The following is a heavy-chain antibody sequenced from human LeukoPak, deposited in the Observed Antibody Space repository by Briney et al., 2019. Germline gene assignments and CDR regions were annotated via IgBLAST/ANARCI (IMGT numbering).Heavy chain of an antibody. J-gene: IGHJ4*02. CDR3: ATRGWLVRGVDY. D-gene: IGHD6-19*01. CDR1: GFTFSSYA. Sequence: PGGSLRLSCAASGFTFSSYAMSWVRQAPGKGLEWVSAISGSGGSTYYADSVKGRFTISRDNSKNTLYLQMNSLRAEDTAVYYCATRGWLVRGVDYWGQGTLVTVSS. V-gene: IGHV3-23*01. CDR2: ISGSGGST.